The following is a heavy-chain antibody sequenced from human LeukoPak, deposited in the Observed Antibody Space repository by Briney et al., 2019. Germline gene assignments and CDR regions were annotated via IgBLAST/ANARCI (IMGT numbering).Heavy chain of an antibody. CDR3: ARDLVYYDSSGYYRKDY. V-gene: IGHV3-7*01. D-gene: IGHD3-22*01. CDR2: IKQDGSEK. Sequence: GGSLRLSCAASGFTLSSYAMSWVRQAPGKGLEWVANIKQDGSEKYYVDSVKGRFTISRDNAKNSLYLQMNSLRAEDTAVYYCARDLVYYDSSGYYRKDYWGQGTLVTVSS. CDR1: GFTLSSYA. J-gene: IGHJ4*02.